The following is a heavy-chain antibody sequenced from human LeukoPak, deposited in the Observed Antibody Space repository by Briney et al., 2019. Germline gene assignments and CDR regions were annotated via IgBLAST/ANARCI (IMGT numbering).Heavy chain of an antibody. Sequence: GGSLRLSCAASGFTFSSYAMSWVRQAPGKGLNWVSAISGSGGSTYYADSVKGRFTISRDNSKNTLYLQMNSLRAEDTAVYYCAKDRKDIVVVPAAIAPAYYYYMDVWGKGTTVTVSS. J-gene: IGHJ6*03. D-gene: IGHD2-2*02. CDR3: AKDRKDIVVVPAAIAPAYYYYMDV. CDR2: ISGSGGST. V-gene: IGHV3-23*01. CDR1: GFTFSSYA.